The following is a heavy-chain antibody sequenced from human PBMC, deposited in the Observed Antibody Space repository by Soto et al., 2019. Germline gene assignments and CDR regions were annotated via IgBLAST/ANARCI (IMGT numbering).Heavy chain of an antibody. Sequence: ASVKVSCKASGYTFTSYGISWVRQAPGQGLEWMGWISAYNGNTNYAQKLQGRVTMTTDTSTSTAYMELRSLRSDDTAVYYCARNPGIVVVPAAGHGFDPWGQGTLVTVSS. V-gene: IGHV1-18*01. D-gene: IGHD2-2*01. CDR3: ARNPGIVVVPAAGHGFDP. CDR1: GYTFTSYG. J-gene: IGHJ5*02. CDR2: ISAYNGNT.